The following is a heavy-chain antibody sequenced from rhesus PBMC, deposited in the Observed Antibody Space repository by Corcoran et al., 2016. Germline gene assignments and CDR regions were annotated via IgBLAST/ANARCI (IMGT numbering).Heavy chain of an antibody. CDR1: GFTFSSYG. J-gene: IGHJ4*01. V-gene: IGHV3S5*01. D-gene: IGHD6-25*01. CDR2: INSRGGST. Sequence: EVQLVETGGGLVQPGGSLKLSCAASGFTFSSYGMSWVRQAPGKGLEWVSAINSRGGSTYYSDSVKGRFNISRDNSTNTLSLHMNSLRAEDTAVYYCAKVGYSGSWGDWGQGVLVTVSS. CDR3: AKVGYSGSWGD.